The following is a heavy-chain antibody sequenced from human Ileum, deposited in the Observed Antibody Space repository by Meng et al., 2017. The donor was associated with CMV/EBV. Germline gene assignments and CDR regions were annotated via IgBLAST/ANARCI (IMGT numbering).Heavy chain of an antibody. J-gene: IGHJ4*02. D-gene: IGHD6-13*01. CDR2: INHSGRT. V-gene: IGHV4-34*01. CDR1: AWSFSNNY. Sequence: AAGLLKPSTSPPLPGRVYAWSFSNNYGNGIRQHPRKGVEWIGEINHSGRTNYNPSLESRVTISVDTSKNPLSLKLSSVTAADTAVYYCARAYSSPWYTSNWGFDYWGQGALVTVSS. CDR3: ARAYSSPWYTSNWGFDY.